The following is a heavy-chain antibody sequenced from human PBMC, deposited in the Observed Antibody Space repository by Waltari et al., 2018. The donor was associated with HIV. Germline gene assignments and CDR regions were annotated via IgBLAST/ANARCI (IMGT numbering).Heavy chain of an antibody. V-gene: IGHV4-31*03. J-gene: IGHJ5*02. Sequence: QVQLQESGPGLVKPSQTLSLTCIVSGGSIDSGAYYWTWVRQHPGQGLEWIGYIYYSGSTYYNPSLKSRVTISMDTSKNQFSLKLTSMTAADTAVYHCARGRDWFDPWGQGTLVTVSS. CDR1: GGSIDSGAYY. CDR2: IYYSGST. CDR3: ARGRDWFDP.